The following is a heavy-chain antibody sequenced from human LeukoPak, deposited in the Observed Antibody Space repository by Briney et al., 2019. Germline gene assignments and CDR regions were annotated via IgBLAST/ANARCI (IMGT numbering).Heavy chain of an antibody. D-gene: IGHD6-19*01. J-gene: IGHJ4*02. V-gene: IGHV3-23*01. Sequence: PGGSLRLSCAASGLTFSSFAMSWVRQAPGKGLEWVSTVSGAAGSRYYADSVKGRFTISRDNSKNTLYLQMNSLKIEDTAVYYCSRAYSTGWLGINDYWGQGAQVTVSS. CDR1: GLTFSSFA. CDR3: SRAYSTGWLGINDY. CDR2: VSGAAGSR.